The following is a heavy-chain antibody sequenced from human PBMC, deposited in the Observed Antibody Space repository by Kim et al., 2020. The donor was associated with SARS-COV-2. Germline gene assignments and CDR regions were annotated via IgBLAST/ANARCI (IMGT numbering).Heavy chain of an antibody. J-gene: IGHJ4*02. Sequence: GGSLRLSCAASGFAVYRFAMTWVRQAPGKGLEWISAITNNNGKTYYQDSVKGRFTISRDESKNIAYLHMNSLRVEDTAVYYCAKDHPSPGWPTFGDWGQGTLVAVSS. CDR2: ITNNNGKT. V-gene: IGHV3-23*01. CDR3: AKDHPSPGWPTFGD. D-gene: IGHD6-19*01. CDR1: GFAVYRFA.